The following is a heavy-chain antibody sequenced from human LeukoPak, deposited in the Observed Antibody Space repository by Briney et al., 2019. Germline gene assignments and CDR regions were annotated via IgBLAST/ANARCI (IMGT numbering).Heavy chain of an antibody. J-gene: IGHJ6*03. V-gene: IGHV3-48*03. D-gene: IGHD6-13*01. CDR1: GFTFSSYE. Sequence: GGSLRLSCAASGFTFSSYEMNWVRQAPGKGLEWVSYISSSGSTIYYADSVKGRFTISRDNAKNSLYLQMNSLRAEDTAVYYCARRVAAAGWPGSYYMDVWGKGTTVTVSS. CDR3: ARRVAAAGWPGSYYMDV. CDR2: ISSSGSTI.